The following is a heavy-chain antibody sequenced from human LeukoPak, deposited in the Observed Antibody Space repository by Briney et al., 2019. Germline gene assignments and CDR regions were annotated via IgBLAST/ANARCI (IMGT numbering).Heavy chain of an antibody. V-gene: IGHV3-23*01. CDR1: GFTFSSYA. CDR2: ISGSGGST. J-gene: IGHJ1*01. D-gene: IGHD6-19*01. Sequence: GGSLRLSCAASGFTFSSYAMSWVRQAPGKGLEWVSAISGSGGSTYYADSVKGRFTISRDNSKNTLYLQMNSLGAEDTAVYYCAGNGRAVAGTGYFQHWGQGTLVTVSS. CDR3: AGNGRAVAGTGYFQH.